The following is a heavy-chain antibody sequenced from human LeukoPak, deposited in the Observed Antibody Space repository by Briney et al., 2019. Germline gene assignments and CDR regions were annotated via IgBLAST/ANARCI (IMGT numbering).Heavy chain of an antibody. Sequence: GRSLRLSCAASGFTFRNYVLHWVRQAPGRGLEWLTLISQDSSNRHYADSVKGRFTISRDNSKNTLYLEMNSLRDEDTAVYFCARENDAFDIWGQGTMVTVSS. CDR1: GFTFRNYV. J-gene: IGHJ3*02. V-gene: IGHV3-30*04. CDR3: ARENDAFDI. CDR2: ISQDSSNR.